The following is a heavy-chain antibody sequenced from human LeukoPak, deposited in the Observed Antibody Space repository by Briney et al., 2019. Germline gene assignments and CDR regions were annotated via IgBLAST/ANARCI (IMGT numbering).Heavy chain of an antibody. CDR2: ISGSGGST. D-gene: IGHD3-22*01. Sequence: PGGSLRLSCAASGFTYSNYAMTWVRQAPGKGLEWVAGISGSGGSTYFADAVKGRFTISRDNSKNTVYLQMNSLRAEDTAVYYCAKDRNYYDSGGYYNSFDYWGQGTRVTVSS. V-gene: IGHV3-23*01. CDR3: AKDRNYYDSGGYYNSFDY. J-gene: IGHJ4*02. CDR1: GFTYSNYA.